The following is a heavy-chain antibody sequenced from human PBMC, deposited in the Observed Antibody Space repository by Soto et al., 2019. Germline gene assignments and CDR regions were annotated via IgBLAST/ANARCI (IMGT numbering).Heavy chain of an antibody. CDR3: ARSGSGMYERSKYYFYGLDV. CDR2: IYPGDSDT. V-gene: IGHV5-51*01. J-gene: IGHJ6*02. Sequence: GESLKISCKGSGYSFTTYWIGWVRQMPGKGLEWMGIIYPGDSDTKYSPSFQGQVTISADGSTSTAFLQWSSLKASDTAMYYCARSGSGMYERSKYYFYGLDVWGQGTTVTVSS. D-gene: IGHD3-10*01. CDR1: GYSFTTYW.